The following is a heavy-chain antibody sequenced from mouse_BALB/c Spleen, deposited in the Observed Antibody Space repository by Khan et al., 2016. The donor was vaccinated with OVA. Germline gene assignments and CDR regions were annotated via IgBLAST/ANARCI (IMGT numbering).Heavy chain of an antibody. V-gene: IGHV5-6*01. D-gene: IGHD2-2*01. Sequence: EVELVESGGDLVKPGGSLKLSCAASGFTFSSFGMSWIRQTPDKRLEWVATISSGGSYTYYPDSVKGRFTISRDNAKNPLYLQMSSLKSEDTAMYYCARQYGYCFFEYWGQGTTLTVSS. J-gene: IGHJ2*01. CDR3: ARQYGYCFFEY. CDR2: ISSGGSYT. CDR1: GFTFSSFG.